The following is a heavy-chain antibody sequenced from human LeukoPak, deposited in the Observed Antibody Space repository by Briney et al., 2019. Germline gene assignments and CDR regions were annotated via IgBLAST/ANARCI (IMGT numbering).Heavy chain of an antibody. CDR3: TTDRVRYSSSGYYYGMDV. V-gene: IGHV3-15*01. CDR2: IKSKTDGGTT. CDR1: GFTFSNAW. J-gene: IGHJ6*02. Sequence: GGSLGLSCAASGFTFSNAWMSWVRQAPGKGLEWVGRIKSKTDGGTTDYAAPVKGRFTISRDDSKNTLYLQMNSLKTEDTAVYYCTTDRVRYSSSGYYYGMDVWGQGTTVTVSS. D-gene: IGHD6-13*01.